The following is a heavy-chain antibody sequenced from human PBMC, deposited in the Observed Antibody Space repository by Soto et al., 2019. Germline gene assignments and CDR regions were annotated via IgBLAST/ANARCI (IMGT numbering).Heavy chain of an antibody. Sequence: SETLSLTCTVSGGSVSSSRNYWNWIRQPPGKGLEWIGYMYYSGSTNYNPSLKSRVTISVDTSKNQFSLKLTSVTAADTAVYYCARVSHCACDGYSRYYYYYGMDVWGQGXTVTVYS. J-gene: IGHJ6*02. V-gene: IGHV4-61*01. CDR2: MYYSGST. CDR1: GGSVSSSRNY. CDR3: ARVSHCACDGYSRYYYYYGMDV. D-gene: IGHD2-21*02.